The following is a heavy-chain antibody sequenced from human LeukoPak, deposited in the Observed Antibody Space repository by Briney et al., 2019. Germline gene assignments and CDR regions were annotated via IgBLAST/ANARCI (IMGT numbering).Heavy chain of an antibody. Sequence: ASVKVSCKASGYTFTSYDINWVRQATGQGLEWMGWMNPNSGNTGYAQKFQGRVTMTRNTSISTAYMELSSLRSEDTAVYYCARASSTYSSGWYEGYYYYYMDVWGKGTTVTISS. CDR1: GYTFTSYD. V-gene: IGHV1-8*01. D-gene: IGHD6-19*01. CDR2: MNPNSGNT. J-gene: IGHJ6*03. CDR3: ARASSTYSSGWYEGYYYYYMDV.